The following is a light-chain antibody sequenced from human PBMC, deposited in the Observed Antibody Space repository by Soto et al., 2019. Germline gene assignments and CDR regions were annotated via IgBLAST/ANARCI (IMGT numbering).Light chain of an antibody. J-gene: IGLJ2*01. CDR3: SSYTSSSTVV. Sequence: SVLTQPASVSGSPGQSITISCTGTSSDVGGYNYVSWYKQHPGTAPKHMIYDVSNRPSGVSDRFSGSKSGNTASLTIAGLQAEDEADYYCSSYTSSSTVVFGGGTKVTVL. CDR1: SSDVGGYNY. V-gene: IGLV2-14*01. CDR2: DVS.